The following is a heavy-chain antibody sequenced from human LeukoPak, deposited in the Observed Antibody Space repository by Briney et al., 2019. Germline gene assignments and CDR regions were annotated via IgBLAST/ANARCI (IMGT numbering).Heavy chain of an antibody. CDR1: GLSFNSCG. V-gene: IGHV3-30*18. J-gene: IGHJ4*02. Sequence: GGSLRLSCAASGLSFNSCGMHWVRQAPGKGLEWVAVISSDGSNKYYADSVKGRFTISRDNSKNTLSLQMNSLRIEDTAVFYCAKGSGGSGSFYNHFDCWGQGTLVTVSS. D-gene: IGHD3-10*01. CDR3: AKGSGGSGSFYNHFDC. CDR2: ISSDGSNK.